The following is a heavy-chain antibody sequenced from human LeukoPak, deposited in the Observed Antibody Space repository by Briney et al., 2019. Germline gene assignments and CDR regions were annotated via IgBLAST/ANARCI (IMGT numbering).Heavy chain of an antibody. CDR2: INPSDDTT. V-gene: IGHV1-46*01. D-gene: IGHD4-17*01. J-gene: IGHJ1*01. CDR3: ARDGGSYGDCPH. CDR1: GYTFTSNH. Sequence: ASVKVSCKASGYTFTSNHMHWVRQAPGQGLEWMGIINPSDDTTTYAQKFRGRVTMTRDTSTSTVYMDLSSLRSEDTAVYYCARDGGSYGDCPHCGQGTLVTVSS.